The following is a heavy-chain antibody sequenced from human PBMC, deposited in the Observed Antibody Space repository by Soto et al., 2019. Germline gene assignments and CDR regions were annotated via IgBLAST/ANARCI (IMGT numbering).Heavy chain of an antibody. CDR1: GLTVSSSY. CDR2: IYGDDTT. J-gene: IGHJ3*02. Sequence: GGSLRLSCGASGLTVSSSYMSWVRQAPGKGLECVSVIYGDDTTYYADSVKGRFTISRDNSKNTLYLQMGSLRAEDMAVYYCARDWGDYIRFDAFDIWGQGTMVTVSS. CDR3: ARDWGDYIRFDAFDI. V-gene: IGHV3-66*01. D-gene: IGHD4-17*01.